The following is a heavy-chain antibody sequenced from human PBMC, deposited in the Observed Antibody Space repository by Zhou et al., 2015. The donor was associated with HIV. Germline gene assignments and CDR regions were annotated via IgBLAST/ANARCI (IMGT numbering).Heavy chain of an antibody. J-gene: IGHJ6*02. CDR3: ARKGVSSGSGWHYYYYYGMDV. CDR1: GGTFNSYA. V-gene: IGHV1-69*12. D-gene: IGHD6-19*01. Sequence: QVQLVQSGAEVKKPGSSVKVSCKASGGTFNSYAITWVRQAPGQGLEWMGGIIPIVNTANYAQKFQGRVTITADESTSAAYMELSRLRSEDTAVYYCARKGVSSGSGWHYYYYYGMDVWGQGTTVTVSS. CDR2: IIPIVNTA.